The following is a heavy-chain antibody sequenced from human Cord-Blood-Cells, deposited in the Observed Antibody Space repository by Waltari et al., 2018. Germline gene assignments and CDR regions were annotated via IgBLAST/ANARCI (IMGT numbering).Heavy chain of an antibody. J-gene: IGHJ3*02. CDR1: GGSVRSGSEY. CDR2: IYYSGST. Sequence: QVQLQESGPGLVKPSATLSLTRTVSGGSVRSGSEYGCWFRQPPGKGLEWIGYIYYSGSTNYNPSLKSRVTISVDTSKNQFSLKLSSVTAADTAVYYCARGIVTHDAFDIWGQGTMVTVSS. V-gene: IGHV4-61*01. D-gene: IGHD3-9*01. CDR3: ARGIVTHDAFDI.